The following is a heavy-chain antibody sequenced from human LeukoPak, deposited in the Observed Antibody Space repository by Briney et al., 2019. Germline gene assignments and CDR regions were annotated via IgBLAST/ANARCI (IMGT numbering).Heavy chain of an antibody. CDR3: ARVTTGDYYYYYMDV. CDR1: GFTFDDYG. V-gene: IGHV3-20*04. Sequence: PGGSLRLSCAASGFTFDDYGMSWVRQAPGKGLEWVSGINWNGGSTGYAGSVKGRFTISRDNAKNSLYLQMNSLRAEDTALYYCARVTTGDYYYYYMDVWGKGTTVTVSS. CDR2: INWNGGST. J-gene: IGHJ6*03. D-gene: IGHD4-11*01.